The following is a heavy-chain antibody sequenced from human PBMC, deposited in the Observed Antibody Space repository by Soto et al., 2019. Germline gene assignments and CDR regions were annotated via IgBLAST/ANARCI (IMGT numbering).Heavy chain of an antibody. V-gene: IGHV1-69*02. Sequence: SVKVSCKASGGTFSSYTISWVRQAPGQGLEWMGRIIPILGIANYAQKFQGRVTITADKSTSTAYMELSTLRSEDTAVYYCAKLPWADYGGIFDPWGQGTLVTVSS. CDR3: AKLPWADYGGIFDP. D-gene: IGHD4-17*01. CDR1: GGTFSSYT. J-gene: IGHJ5*02. CDR2: IIPILGIA.